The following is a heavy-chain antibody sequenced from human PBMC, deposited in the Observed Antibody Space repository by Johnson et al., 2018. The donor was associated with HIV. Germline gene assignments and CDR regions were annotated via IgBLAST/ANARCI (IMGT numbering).Heavy chain of an antibody. J-gene: IGHJ3*02. Sequence: VQLVESGGGLVQPGGSLRLSCAASGFSYDDYAMSWVRQDPGKGLEWVSSINWNGGRTGYADSVKGRFTSSRDKSKNPLYLQMNSLRAEDTAVYYCAKDGAMAFDIWGQGTLVTVSS. CDR1: GFSYDDYA. D-gene: IGHD2-2*01. CDR3: AKDGAMAFDI. V-gene: IGHV3-20*04. CDR2: INWNGGRT.